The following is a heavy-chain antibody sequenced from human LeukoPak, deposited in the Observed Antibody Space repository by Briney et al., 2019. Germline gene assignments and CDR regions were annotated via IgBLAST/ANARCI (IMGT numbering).Heavy chain of an antibody. Sequence: ASVKVSCKASGYTFTGYYMHWMRQAPGQGLEWMGWINPNSGGTNYAQKFQGRVTMTRDTSISTAYMELSRLRSDDTAVYYCARDTSWGFPLFDYWGQGTLVTVSS. CDR2: INPNSGGT. V-gene: IGHV1-2*02. CDR3: ARDTSWGFPLFDY. J-gene: IGHJ4*02. D-gene: IGHD7-27*01. CDR1: GYTFTGYY.